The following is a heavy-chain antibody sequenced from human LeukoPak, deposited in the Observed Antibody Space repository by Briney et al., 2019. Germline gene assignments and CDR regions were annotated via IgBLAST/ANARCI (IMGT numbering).Heavy chain of an antibody. CDR1: GGSLSGYY. J-gene: IGHJ4*02. CDR2: INQSGST. V-gene: IGHV4-34*01. Sequence: SETLSLTCGVYGGSLSGYYWSWIRQPPGKGLEWIGEINQSGSTKYNPSLKSRVTISVDTSKNQFSLKLSSVTAADTAVYYCARVISGYSSSWYFNYWGQGTLVTVSS. CDR3: ARVISGYSSSWYFNY. D-gene: IGHD6-13*01.